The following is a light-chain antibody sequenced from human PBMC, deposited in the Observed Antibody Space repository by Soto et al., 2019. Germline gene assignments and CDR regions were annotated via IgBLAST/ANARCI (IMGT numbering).Light chain of an antibody. CDR1: QTIGNF. CDR3: QQYGSSPRT. CDR2: AAS. J-gene: IGKJ1*01. Sequence: DIQITQSPSSLSASAGYRVTTTFRSSQTIGNFLNWYQQKPGKAPKLLIYAASTLQSGVPSRFSGSGSGTDFTLAISRMEPEDFAVYCCQQYGSSPRTFGKGTKVDIK. V-gene: IGKV1-39*01.